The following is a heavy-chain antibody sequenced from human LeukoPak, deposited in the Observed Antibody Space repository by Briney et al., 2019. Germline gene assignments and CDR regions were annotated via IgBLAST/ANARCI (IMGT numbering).Heavy chain of an antibody. CDR2: VYYSGST. V-gene: IGHV4-39*07. Sequence: PSETLSLTCTVSSGSIGSSSNYWGWIRQAPGKGLEWIGNVYYSGSTFYNPSLKSRVTISVDTSKNQFSLKLSSVTAADTAVYYCARGATGYSSGWPFDYWGQGTLVTVSS. CDR1: SGSIGSSSNY. J-gene: IGHJ4*02. CDR3: ARGATGYSSGWPFDY. D-gene: IGHD6-19*01.